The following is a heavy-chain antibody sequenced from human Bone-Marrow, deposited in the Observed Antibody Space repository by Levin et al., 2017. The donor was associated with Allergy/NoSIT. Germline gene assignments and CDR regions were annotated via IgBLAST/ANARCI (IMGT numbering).Heavy chain of an antibody. Sequence: GGSLRLSCAASGFTFSSYVFYWVRQAPGKGLEWVAAISSDGNNKYYADSVKGRFTISRDNSKDTLSLQMNSLGPDDTAVYYCAREGYSSGVAGAFDHWGQGTLVTVSS. J-gene: IGHJ4*02. CDR2: ISSDGNNK. CDR1: GFTFSSYV. CDR3: AREGYSSGVAGAFDH. D-gene: IGHD6-19*01. V-gene: IGHV3-30-3*01.